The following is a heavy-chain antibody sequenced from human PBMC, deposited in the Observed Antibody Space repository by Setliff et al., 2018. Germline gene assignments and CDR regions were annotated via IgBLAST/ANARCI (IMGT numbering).Heavy chain of an antibody. Sequence: SVKVSCKSSGYAFTDYYIHWIRQAPGQGPEWMGGIIPIRGAADYAQKFQGKVIVTADGSTSTAYMELTSLRSDDAAVYYCARGPSGWSSATSRYYFYMDVWGKGTTVTVSS. J-gene: IGHJ6*03. D-gene: IGHD6-19*01. CDR3: ARGPSGWSSATSRYYFYMDV. CDR1: GYAFTDYY. CDR2: IIPIRGAA. V-gene: IGHV1-69*13.